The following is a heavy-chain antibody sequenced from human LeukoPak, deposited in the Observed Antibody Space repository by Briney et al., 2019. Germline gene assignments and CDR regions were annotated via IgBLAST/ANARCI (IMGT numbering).Heavy chain of an antibody. V-gene: IGHV1-2*02. D-gene: IGHD5-12*01. J-gene: IGHJ4*02. CDR1: GYTFSGYY. CDR2: INPNSGAT. Sequence: ASVKVSCKASGYTFSGYYIHWVRQAPGQGLEWMGWINPNSGATNNAQKFQDRVTVNRDRSISTVYMELNKLRADDTAVYYCARSGITTIPNFDYWGQGSLVTVSS. CDR3: ARSGITTIPNFDY.